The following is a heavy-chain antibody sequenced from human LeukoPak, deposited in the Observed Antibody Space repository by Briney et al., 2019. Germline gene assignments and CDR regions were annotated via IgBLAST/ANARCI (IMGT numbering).Heavy chain of an antibody. D-gene: IGHD5-24*01. CDR2: IYYSGST. CDR3: ARDGDVSGVAKY. CDR1: GGSISSYY. J-gene: IGHJ4*02. Sequence: SETLSLTCTVSGGSISSYYWSWIRQPPGKGLEWIGYIYYSGSTNYNPSLKSRVTISVDTSKNQFSLKLSSVTAADTAVYYCARDGDVSGVAKYWGQGTLVTVSS. V-gene: IGHV4-59*01.